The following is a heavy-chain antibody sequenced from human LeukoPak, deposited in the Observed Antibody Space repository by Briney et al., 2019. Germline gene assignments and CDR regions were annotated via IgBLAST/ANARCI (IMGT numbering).Heavy chain of an antibody. J-gene: IGHJ5*02. CDR1: GGSFSGYY. CDR3: AGTGIPVSSS. D-gene: IGHD6-19*01. V-gene: IGHV4-34*01. Sequence: PSETLSLTCAVYGGSFSGYYWSWIRQPPGKGLEWIGEINHSGSTNYNPSLKSRVTISVDTSKNLFSLQLNSVTPEDTAVYYCAGTGIPVSSSWGQGTLATVSS. CDR2: INHSGST.